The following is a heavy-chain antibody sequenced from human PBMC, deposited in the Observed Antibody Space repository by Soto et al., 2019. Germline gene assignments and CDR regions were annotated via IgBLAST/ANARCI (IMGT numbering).Heavy chain of an antibody. V-gene: IGHV4-39*01. CDR2: IYYIGNT. CDR1: GGSISTSTYF. D-gene: IGHD1-1*01. J-gene: IGHJ5*02. Sequence: SETLSLTCTVSGGSISTSTYFWDWIRQPPGKGLEWIGSIYYIGNTYYNPSLKSRVTISIDTSENQFSLRLNSVTAADTAVYFCARRGSAVSVATGFDPWGQGTPVTVS. CDR3: ARRGSAVSVATGFDP.